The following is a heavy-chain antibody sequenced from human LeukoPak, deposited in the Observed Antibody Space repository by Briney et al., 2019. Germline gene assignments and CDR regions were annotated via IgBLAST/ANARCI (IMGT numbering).Heavy chain of an antibody. CDR2: IYYSGST. D-gene: IGHD3-22*01. Sequence: SETLPLTCTVSGGSISSYYWSWIRQPPGKGLEWIGYIYYSGSTNYNPSLKSRVTISVDTSKNQFSLKLSSVTAADTAVYYCARGKFDASGYYQQFEFWGPGTLVTVSS. CDR1: GGSISSYY. CDR3: ARGKFDASGYYQQFEF. V-gene: IGHV4-59*12. J-gene: IGHJ4*02.